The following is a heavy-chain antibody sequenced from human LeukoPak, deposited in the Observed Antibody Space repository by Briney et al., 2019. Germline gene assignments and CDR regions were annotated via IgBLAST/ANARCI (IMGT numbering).Heavy chain of an antibody. D-gene: IGHD3-9*01. CDR1: GGSISSYY. CDR2: IYYSGST. Sequence: PSETLSLTCTVSGGSISSYYWSWIRQPPGKGLEWIGYIYYSGSTNYSPSLKSRVTISVDTSKNQFSLKLSSVTAADTAVYYCASLYDILTGSWFDPWGQGTLVTVFS. V-gene: IGHV4-59*01. CDR3: ASLYDILTGSWFDP. J-gene: IGHJ5*02.